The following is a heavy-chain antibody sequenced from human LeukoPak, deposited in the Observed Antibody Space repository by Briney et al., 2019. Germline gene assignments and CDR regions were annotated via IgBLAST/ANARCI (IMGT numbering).Heavy chain of an antibody. CDR2: ICSGGGT. D-gene: IGHD5-18*01. V-gene: IGHV3-53*01. J-gene: IGHJ3*02. CDR1: GFIVSSNH. Sequence: GGSLRLSCAASGFIVSSNHMSWLRQAPGKGLEWVSVICSGGGTYYAASVKGRLTISRDKSKNTMYLQMNSLRDEDTALFYCAARWGYNGFDIWGQGTMVAVSS. CDR3: AARWGYNGFDI.